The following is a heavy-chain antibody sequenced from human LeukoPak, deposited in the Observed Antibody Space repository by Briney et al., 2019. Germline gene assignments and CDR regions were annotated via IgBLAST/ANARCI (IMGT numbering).Heavy chain of an antibody. CDR3: ARDPPVYAFDY. V-gene: IGHV4-34*01. J-gene: IGHJ4*02. CDR2: INHSGST. Sequence: SETLSLTCAVYGGSFSGYYWSWIRQPPGKGLEWIGEINHSGSTNYNPSLKSRVTISVDTSKNQFSLKLSSVTAADTAVYYCARDPPVYAFDYWGQGTLVTVSS. CDR1: GGSFSGYY. D-gene: IGHD2-8*01.